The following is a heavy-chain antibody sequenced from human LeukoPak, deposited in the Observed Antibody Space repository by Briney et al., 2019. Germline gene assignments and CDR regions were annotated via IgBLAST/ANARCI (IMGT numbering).Heavy chain of an antibody. Sequence: SVKVSCKASGGTFISYAISWVRQAPGQGLEWMGGIIPIFGTTNYAQKFQGRVTITTDESTSTAYMELSSLRSEDTAVYYCARAGYYDSSGYNDYWGQGTLVTVSS. V-gene: IGHV1-69*05. D-gene: IGHD3-22*01. J-gene: IGHJ4*02. CDR1: GGTFISYA. CDR2: IIPIFGTT. CDR3: ARAGYYDSSGYNDY.